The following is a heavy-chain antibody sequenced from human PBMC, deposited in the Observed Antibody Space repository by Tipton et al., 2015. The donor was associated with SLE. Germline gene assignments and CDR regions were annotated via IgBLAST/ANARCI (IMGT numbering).Heavy chain of an antibody. J-gene: IGHJ3*02. CDR1: GFTFSSYA. Sequence: SLRLSCAASGFTFSSYAMGWVRQAPGKGLEWVSAISGSGGSTYYADSVKGRFTISRDNSKNTLYLQMNSLRAEDTAVYYCAGMVVTLGAFDIWGQGTMVTVSS. V-gene: IGHV3-23*01. CDR3: AGMVVTLGAFDI. D-gene: IGHD4-23*01. CDR2: ISGSGGST.